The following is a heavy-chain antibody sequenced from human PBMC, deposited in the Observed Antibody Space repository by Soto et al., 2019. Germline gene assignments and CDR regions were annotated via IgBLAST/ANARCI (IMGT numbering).Heavy chain of an antibody. CDR2: ISYDGSNK. CDR3: AKGMLRFLEWLSSESAFDI. J-gene: IGHJ3*02. D-gene: IGHD3-3*01. CDR1: GFTFSSYG. V-gene: IGHV3-30*18. Sequence: GGSLRLSCAASGFTFSSYGMHWVRQAPGKGLEWVAVISYDGSNKYYADSVKGRFTISRDNSKNTLYLQMNSLRAEDTAVYYCAKGMLRFLEWLSSESAFDIWGQGTMVTVSS.